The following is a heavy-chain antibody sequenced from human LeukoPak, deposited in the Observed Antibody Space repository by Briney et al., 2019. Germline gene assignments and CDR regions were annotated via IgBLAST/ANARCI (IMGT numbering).Heavy chain of an antibody. Sequence: ASETLSLTCTVSGGSISSYYWSWIRQPPGKGLEWIGYIYYSGSTNYNPSLKSRVAISVDTSKNQFSLKLSSVTAADTAVYYCSYSKPLYGYYYGMDVWGQGTTVTVSS. CDR3: SYSKPLYGYYYGMDV. D-gene: IGHD4-11*01. CDR2: IYYSGST. V-gene: IGHV4-59*08. J-gene: IGHJ6*02. CDR1: GGSISSYY.